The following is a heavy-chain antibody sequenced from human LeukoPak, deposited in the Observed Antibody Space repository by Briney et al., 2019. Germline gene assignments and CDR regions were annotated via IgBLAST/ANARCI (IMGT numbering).Heavy chain of an antibody. D-gene: IGHD3-9*01. J-gene: IGHJ4*02. CDR3: ARVLRYFDWPCDY. CDR1: GGSISSSSFY. V-gene: IGHV4-39*01. CDR2: INYGGST. Sequence: SETLSLTCTISGGSISSSSFYWGWIRQPPGKGLEWIGSINYGGSTSYNPSLKNRVTVSLDTSKTQFSLRLSSVTAADTAVYYCARVLRYFDWPCDYWGQGTLVTVSS.